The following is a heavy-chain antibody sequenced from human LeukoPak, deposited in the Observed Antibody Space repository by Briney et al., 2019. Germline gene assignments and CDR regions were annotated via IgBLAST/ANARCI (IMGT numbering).Heavy chain of an antibody. CDR3: ARAPYSGSYPDY. Sequence: SETLSLTCTVSGGSIRSYYWSWIRQPPGKGLEWIGYIYYSGSTKYNPSLKSRVTISIHTSKNQFSLKLSSVTAADTAVYYCARAPYSGSYPDYWGQGTLVTVSS. D-gene: IGHD1-26*01. J-gene: IGHJ4*02. V-gene: IGHV4-59*01. CDR1: GGSIRSYY. CDR2: IYYSGST.